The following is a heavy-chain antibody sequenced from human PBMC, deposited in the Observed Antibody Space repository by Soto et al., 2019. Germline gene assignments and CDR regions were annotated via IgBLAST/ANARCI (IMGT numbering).Heavy chain of an antibody. CDR2: ISYDGSNK. CDR1: GFTFSSYA. Sequence: GGSLRLSCAASGFTFSSYAMHWVRQAPGKGLEWVAVISYDGSNKYYADSVKGRFTISRDNSKNTLYLQMNSLRAEETAVYYCARGGYCTNGVCKAYYYYGMDVWGQGTTVTVSS. J-gene: IGHJ6*02. CDR3: ARGGYCTNGVCKAYYYYGMDV. V-gene: IGHV3-30-3*01. D-gene: IGHD2-8*01.